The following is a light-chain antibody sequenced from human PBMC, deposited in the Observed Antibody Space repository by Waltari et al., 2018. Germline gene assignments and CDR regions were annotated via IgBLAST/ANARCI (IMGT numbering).Light chain of an antibody. J-gene: IGLJ3*02. CDR3: QSYDTSLSVV. CDR1: GSNIGAGFA. Sequence: QSVLTQAPSMSGAPGQRVPISCTGSGSNIGAGFAVPWYQQLPRAAPKLLIYGSTSRPLGVPDRFFGSTAGTAASLVIIGLQPEDEAVYYCQSYDTSLSVVFGGGTKLTVL. V-gene: IGLV1-40*01. CDR2: GST.